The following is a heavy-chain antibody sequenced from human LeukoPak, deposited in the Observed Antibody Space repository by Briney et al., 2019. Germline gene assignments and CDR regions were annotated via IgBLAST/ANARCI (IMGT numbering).Heavy chain of an antibody. CDR1: GYTFTGYY. CDR2: INPNSGGT. D-gene: IGHD2-2*01. J-gene: IGHJ6*04. Sequence: ASVKVSCKASGYTFTGYYMHWVRQAPGQGLEWMGWINPNSGGTNYAQKFQGRVTMTRDTSISTAYMELSRLRSDDTAVYYCARVVPAANKNYYGMDVWGRGTTVTVSS. V-gene: IGHV1-2*02. CDR3: ARVVPAANKNYYGMDV.